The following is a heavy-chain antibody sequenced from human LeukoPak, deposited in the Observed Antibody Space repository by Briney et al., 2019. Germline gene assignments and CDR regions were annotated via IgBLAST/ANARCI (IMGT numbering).Heavy chain of an antibody. CDR3: ARQEGTVTNYYYYRMDV. V-gene: IGHV5-51*01. CDR2: IYPGNSDT. CDR1: GYSFTSYW. Sequence: GESLKISCKGSGYSFTSYWIGWVRQMPGKGLEWMGIIYPGNSDTRYSPSFQGQVTISADKSIRTAYLQWSSLKASDTAIYYCARQEGTVTNYYYYRMDVWGKGTTVTVSS. J-gene: IGHJ6*04. D-gene: IGHD4-17*01.